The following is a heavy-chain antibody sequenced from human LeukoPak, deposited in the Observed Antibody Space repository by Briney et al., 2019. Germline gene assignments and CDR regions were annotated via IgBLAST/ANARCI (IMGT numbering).Heavy chain of an antibody. CDR3: ARPLSGSSSWHGDAFDI. J-gene: IGHJ3*02. V-gene: IGHV4-39*01. CDR1: GGSISSSTYY. CDR2: IYYSGST. Sequence: PSETLSLTCTVSGGSISSSTYYWGWIRQPPGKGLEWIGSIYYSGSTYYNASLKSRVTIPADTSKNQFSLKLSSVTAADTAVYYCARPLSGSSSWHGDAFDIWGQGTMVTVSS. D-gene: IGHD6-13*01.